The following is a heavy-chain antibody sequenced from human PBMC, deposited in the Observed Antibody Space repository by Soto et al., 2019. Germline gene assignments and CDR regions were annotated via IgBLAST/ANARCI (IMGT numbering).Heavy chain of an antibody. CDR1: GDSISSRGYY. Sequence: QLQLQESGPGLVKPSETLSLTCTVSGDSISSRGYYWGWIRQPPGKGLDWIGSIYYSGSTHYNPSLKSRVTISVDTSKLQFSLKLSSVTAADTAVYYCARRSAGSSHFDYWGQGTLVTVSS. J-gene: IGHJ4*02. CDR3: ARRSAGSSHFDY. CDR2: IYYSGST. V-gene: IGHV4-39*01. D-gene: IGHD1-26*01.